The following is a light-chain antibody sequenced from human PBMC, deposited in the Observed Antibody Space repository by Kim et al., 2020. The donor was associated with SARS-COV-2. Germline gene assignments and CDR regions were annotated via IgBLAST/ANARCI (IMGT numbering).Light chain of an antibody. J-gene: IGKJ1*01. CDR2: GAS. V-gene: IGKV3-20*01. CDR3: HQHSASPRT. CDR1: RSGRSSY. Sequence: SPAGDATRSCSASRSGRSSYFSWYHQKPGQPPRLLIYGASNRAAGIPDRFSGSGSGTDFTLAISRLEPEDFAVYFCHQHSASPRTFGQGTKVDIK.